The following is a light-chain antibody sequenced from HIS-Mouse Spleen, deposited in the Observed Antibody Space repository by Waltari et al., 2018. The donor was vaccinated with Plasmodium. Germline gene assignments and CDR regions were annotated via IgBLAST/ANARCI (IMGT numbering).Light chain of an antibody. Sequence: QSALTQPASVSGSPGQSITISCTGTSSDVGCYNLVSWYPQHPGKAPKLSIYEGSKRPSGVSNRFSGSKSGNTAALTISGRQAEDEADYYGCSYAGSSTFVFGGGTKLTVL. CDR3: CSYAGSSTFV. CDR1: SSDVGCYNL. V-gene: IGLV2-23*03. J-gene: IGLJ3*02. CDR2: EGS.